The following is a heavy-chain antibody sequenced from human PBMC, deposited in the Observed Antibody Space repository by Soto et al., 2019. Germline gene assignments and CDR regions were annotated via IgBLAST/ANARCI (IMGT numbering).Heavy chain of an antibody. D-gene: IGHD3-22*01. CDR3: ARDPVRGYQHKFDY. V-gene: IGHV3-21*01. J-gene: IGHJ4*02. CDR1: GFTFSSYS. CDR2: ISSSSSYI. Sequence: GGSLRLSCAASGFTFSSYSMNWVRQAPGKGLEWVSSISSSSSYIYYADSVKGRFTISRDNAKNSLYLQMNSLRAEDTAVYYCARDPVRGYQHKFDYWGQGTLVTVSS.